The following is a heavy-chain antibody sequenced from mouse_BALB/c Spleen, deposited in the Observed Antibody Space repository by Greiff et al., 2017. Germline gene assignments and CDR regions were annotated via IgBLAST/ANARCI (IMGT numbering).Heavy chain of an antibody. Sequence: EVHLVESGGGLVKPGGSLKLSCAASGFTFSDYYMYWVRQTPEKRLEWVATISDGGSYTYYPDSVKGRFTISRDNAKNNLYLQMSSLKSEDTAMYYCARGTGTVYAMDYWGQGTSVTVSS. CDR1: GFTFSDYY. CDR3: ARGTGTVYAMDY. CDR2: ISDGGSYT. J-gene: IGHJ4*01. V-gene: IGHV5-4*02. D-gene: IGHD4-1*01.